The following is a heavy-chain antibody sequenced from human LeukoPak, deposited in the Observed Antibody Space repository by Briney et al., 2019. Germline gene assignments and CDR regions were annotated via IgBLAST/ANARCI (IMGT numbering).Heavy chain of an antibody. CDR1: GGSISSYY. D-gene: IGHD3-9*01. CDR3: ARGRPGYFDWVPNWFDP. CDR2: IYTSGST. Sequence: PSETLSLTCTVSGGSISSYYWSWIRQPAGKGLEWIGRIYTSGSTNYNPSLKSRVTMSVDTSKNQFSLKLSSVTAADTAVYYCARGRPGYFDWVPNWFDPWGQGTLVTVSS. J-gene: IGHJ5*02. V-gene: IGHV4-4*07.